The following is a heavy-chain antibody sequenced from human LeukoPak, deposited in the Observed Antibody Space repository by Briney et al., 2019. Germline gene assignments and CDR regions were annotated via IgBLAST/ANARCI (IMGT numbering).Heavy chain of an antibody. CDR2: IIPIFGTA. V-gene: IGHV1-69*06. Sequence: ASVKVSCKASGGTFSSYAISWVRQAPGQGLEWMGGIIPIFGTANYAQKFQGRVTITADKSTSTAYMELSSLRSEDTAVYHCATRVVGATKPAFDIWGQGTMVTVSS. J-gene: IGHJ3*02. CDR3: ATRVVGATKPAFDI. CDR1: GGTFSSYA. D-gene: IGHD1-26*01.